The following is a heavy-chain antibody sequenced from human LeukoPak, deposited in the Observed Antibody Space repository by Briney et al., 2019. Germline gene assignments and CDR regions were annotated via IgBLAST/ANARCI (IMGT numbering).Heavy chain of an antibody. CDR1: GCTFSSYA. J-gene: IGHJ4*02. CDR3: ARRYAVHYYFDY. Sequence: PGGSLRLSCAASGCTFSSYAMNWVRQAPGKGLEWVSVISGSGGSTYYADSVKGRFTISRDNSKNTLYLQMTSLRAEDTAVYYCARRYAVHYYFDYWGQGTLVSVSS. V-gene: IGHV3-23*01. D-gene: IGHD1-1*01. CDR2: ISGSGGST.